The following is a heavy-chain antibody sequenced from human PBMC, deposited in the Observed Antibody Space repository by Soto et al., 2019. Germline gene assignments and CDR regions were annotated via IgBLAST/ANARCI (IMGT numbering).Heavy chain of an antibody. CDR3: RRGHDSGGDY. CDR1: GFTFSSYW. V-gene: IGHV3-7*01. CDR2: VKEDGSEK. J-gene: IGHJ4*02. Sequence: EVQLVESGGDLVQPGGSLRLSCAASGFTFSSYWMAWVRQAPGKGQEWVANVKEDGSEKNYEDSVKGRFTISRDNVKNSLFLQMDRLRAEDTAVSYCRRGHDSGGDYWGQGTLVTVSS. D-gene: IGHD5-12*01.